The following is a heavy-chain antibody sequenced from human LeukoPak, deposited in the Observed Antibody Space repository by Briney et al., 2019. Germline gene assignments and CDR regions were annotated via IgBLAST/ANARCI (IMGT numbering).Heavy chain of an antibody. Sequence: GGSLRLSCAASGFTFSDYYMSWIRQAPGKGLEWVSYISSSSSYTNYADSVKGRFTISRDNAKNSLYLQINSLRAEDTAVYYCARGDDIDAFDIWGQGTMVTVSS. CDR3: ARGDDIDAFDI. D-gene: IGHD2-21*01. CDR2: ISSSSSYT. CDR1: GFTFSDYY. J-gene: IGHJ3*02. V-gene: IGHV3-11*06.